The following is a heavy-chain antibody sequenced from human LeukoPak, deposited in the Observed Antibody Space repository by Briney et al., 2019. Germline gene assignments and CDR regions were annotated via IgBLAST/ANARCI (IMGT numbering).Heavy chain of an antibody. J-gene: IGHJ5*02. CDR1: GGSITNGGYY. V-gene: IGHV4-61*10. Sequence: SQTLSLTCTVSGGSITNGGYYWSWIRQPAGKGLEWIGYIYYSGSTNYNPSLKSRVTISVDTSKNQFSLKLSSVTAADTAVYYCARGSPYYGSGSDNWFDPWGQGTLVTVSS. CDR2: IYYSGST. D-gene: IGHD3-10*01. CDR3: ARGSPYYGSGSDNWFDP.